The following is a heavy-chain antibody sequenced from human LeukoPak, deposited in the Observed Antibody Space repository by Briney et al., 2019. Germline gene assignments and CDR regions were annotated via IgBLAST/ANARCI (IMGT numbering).Heavy chain of an antibody. D-gene: IGHD4-17*01. Sequence: ASVKVSCKASGYTFTGYYMHWVRQAPGQGLEWMGWINPNSGGTNYAQKFQGRVTMTRDTSISTAYMELSRLRSDDTAVYYCARATTVTTLDYYYGMDVWGRGTTVTVSS. CDR1: GYTFTGYY. CDR3: ARATTVTTLDYYYGMDV. CDR2: INPNSGGT. V-gene: IGHV1-2*02. J-gene: IGHJ6*02.